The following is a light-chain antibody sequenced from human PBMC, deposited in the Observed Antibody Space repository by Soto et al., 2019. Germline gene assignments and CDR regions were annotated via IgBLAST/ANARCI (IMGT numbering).Light chain of an antibody. V-gene: IGKV3-20*01. CDR2: GAS. CDR1: QSVRSNY. Sequence: EIVLTQSPGTLSLYSGERATLSCRASQSVRSNYLAWYQQKPGQAPRLLIYGASSRATGIPRRFAGTESVTDFTLTISSLEPEDFAVYYCQSYASSLLTFGGATKVPIK. J-gene: IGKJ4*01. CDR3: QSYASSLLT.